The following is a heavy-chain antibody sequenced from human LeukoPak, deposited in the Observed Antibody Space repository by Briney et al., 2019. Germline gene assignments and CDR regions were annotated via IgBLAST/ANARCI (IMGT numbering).Heavy chain of an antibody. V-gene: IGHV4-38-2*02. CDR2: IYHSGST. CDR1: GYSISSGYY. D-gene: IGHD3-22*01. CDR3: ARDDAGSGYYSY. J-gene: IGHJ4*02. Sequence: SETLSLTCTVSGYSISSGYYWGWIRQPPGKGLEWIGSIYHSGSTYYNPSLKSRVTISVDTSKNQFSLKLSSVTAADTALYFCARDDAGSGYYSYWGQGTLVTVSS.